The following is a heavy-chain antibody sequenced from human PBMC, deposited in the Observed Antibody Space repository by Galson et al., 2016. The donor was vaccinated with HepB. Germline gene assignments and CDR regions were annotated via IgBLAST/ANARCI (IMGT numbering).Heavy chain of an antibody. Sequence: SLRLSCAASGFTFSSHVMSWVRQAPGKGLEWVSAMSGSADRTSYAVSVEGRFTISRDNSRNTLYLEMHSLRAEDTALYYCAKNDFWSGIVYYFDYWGQGTLVTVSS. J-gene: IGHJ4*02. V-gene: IGHV3-23*01. CDR3: AKNDFWSGIVYYFDY. D-gene: IGHD3-3*01. CDR1: GFTFSSHV. CDR2: MSGSADRT.